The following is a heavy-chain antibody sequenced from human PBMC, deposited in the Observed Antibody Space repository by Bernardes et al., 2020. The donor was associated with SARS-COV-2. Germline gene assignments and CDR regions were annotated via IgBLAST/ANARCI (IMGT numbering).Heavy chain of an antibody. D-gene: IGHD4-17*01. Sequence: GGSLRLSCAASGFTFSSYAMHWVRQAPGKGLEWVAVISYDGSNKYYADSVKGRFTISRDNSKNTLYLQMNSLRAEDTAVYYCAKVNYGDYGGEGMDVWG. CDR2: ISYDGSNK. J-gene: IGHJ6*02. CDR1: GFTFSSYA. V-gene: IGHV3-30-3*01. CDR3: AKVNYGDYGGEGMDV.